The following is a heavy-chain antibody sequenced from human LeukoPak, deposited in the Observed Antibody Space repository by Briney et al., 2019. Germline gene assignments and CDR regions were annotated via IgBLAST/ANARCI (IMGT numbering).Heavy chain of an antibody. CDR3: ARGVGLLRTRSDY. Sequence: SETLSLTCTVSGGSISSYYWSWIRQPPGKGLEWIGYIYYSGSTNYNPSLKSRVTISVDTSKNQFSLKLSSVTAADTAVYYCARGVGLLRTRSDYWGQGTLVTVSS. V-gene: IGHV4-59*01. CDR2: IYYSGST. D-gene: IGHD3-10*01. CDR1: GGSISSYY. J-gene: IGHJ4*02.